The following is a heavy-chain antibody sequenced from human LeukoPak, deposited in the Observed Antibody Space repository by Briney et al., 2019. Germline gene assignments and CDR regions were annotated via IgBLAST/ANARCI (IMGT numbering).Heavy chain of an antibody. J-gene: IGHJ3*02. CDR2: IRDDGSNK. CDR1: GFTFSSYG. V-gene: IGHV3-30*02. CDR3: ATRIVVVPAAKPRTAFDS. Sequence: GGSLRLSCAASGFTFSSYGMHWVRQAPGKGLEWVAFIRDDGSNKYYADSVKGRFTISRDNSKNTLYLQMNSLRAEDTAVYYCATRIVVVPAAKPRTAFDSWGQGTMVTVSS. D-gene: IGHD2-2*02.